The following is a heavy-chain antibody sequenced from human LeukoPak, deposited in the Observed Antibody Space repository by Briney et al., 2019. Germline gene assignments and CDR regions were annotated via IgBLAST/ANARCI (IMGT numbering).Heavy chain of an antibody. D-gene: IGHD6-19*01. CDR2: IKQDGSEK. J-gene: IGHJ4*02. CDR1: GFTFRSYW. V-gene: IGHV3-7*01. CDR3: ARVGIAVAGTDY. Sequence: GGSLRLSCAASGFTFRSYWMSWVRQAPGKGVEWVANIKQDGSEKYYVDSVKGRFTISRDNAKNSLYLQMNSLRAEDTAVYYCARVGIAVAGTDYWGQGTLVTVSS.